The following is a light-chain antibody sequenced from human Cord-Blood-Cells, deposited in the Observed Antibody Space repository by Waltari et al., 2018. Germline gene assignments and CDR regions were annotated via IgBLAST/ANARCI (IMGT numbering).Light chain of an antibody. CDR1: SSDAVGYNY. CDR2: DVS. V-gene: IGLV2-14*01. J-gene: IGLJ2*01. CDR3: SSYTSSSTLVV. Sequence: QSALTQPASVSGSPGQSITISCTGTSSDAVGYNYVTWLQQHPDKSPNLMIYDVSNRPSGVSNRFSGSKSGNTASLTISGLQAEDEADYYCSSYTSSSTLVVFGGGTKLTVL.